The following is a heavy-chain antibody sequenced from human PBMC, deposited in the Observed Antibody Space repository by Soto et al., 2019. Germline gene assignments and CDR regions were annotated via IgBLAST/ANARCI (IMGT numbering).Heavy chain of an antibody. J-gene: IGHJ4*02. CDR3: VSAAKWELLFDY. D-gene: IGHD1-26*01. CDR1: GGSISSSNYY. Sequence: PSETLSLTCTVSGGSISSSNYYWAWIRQPPGKGLEWIGNIYYTEGTYYNPSLKSRVTISVDTSKNQVSLKLFSVTAAGTAVYCCVSAAKWELLFDYWGQGALVTVSS. V-gene: IGHV4-39*01. CDR2: IYYTEGT.